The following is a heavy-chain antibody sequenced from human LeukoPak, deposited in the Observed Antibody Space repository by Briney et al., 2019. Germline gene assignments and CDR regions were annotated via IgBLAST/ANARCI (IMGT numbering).Heavy chain of an antibody. V-gene: IGHV3-48*03. CDR1: GFTFSSYE. Sequence: GGSLRLSCAASGFTFSSYEMNWVRQAPGKGLEWVSYISSSGSTIYYADSVKGRFTISRDNAKNSLYLQMNSLRAEDTALYYCAKGMGSGWYGDLDYWGQGTLVTVSS. CDR3: AKGMGSGWYGDLDY. CDR2: ISSSGSTI. D-gene: IGHD6-19*01. J-gene: IGHJ4*02.